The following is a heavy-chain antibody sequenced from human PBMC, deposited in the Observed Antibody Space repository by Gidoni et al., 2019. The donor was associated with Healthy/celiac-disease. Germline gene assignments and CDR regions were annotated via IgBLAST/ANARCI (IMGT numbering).Heavy chain of an antibody. CDR1: GFTFSSYS. D-gene: IGHD3-9*01. J-gene: IGHJ6*03. CDR3: ARDSPYYDILTGYLKRREYYYYYYYMDV. Sequence: GFTFSSYSMNWVRQAPGKGLEWVSSISSSSSYIYYADSVKGRFTISRDNAKNSLYLQMNSLRAEDTAVYYCARDSPYYDILTGYLKRREYYYYYYYMDVWGKGTTVTVSS. V-gene: IGHV3-21*01. CDR2: ISSSSSYI.